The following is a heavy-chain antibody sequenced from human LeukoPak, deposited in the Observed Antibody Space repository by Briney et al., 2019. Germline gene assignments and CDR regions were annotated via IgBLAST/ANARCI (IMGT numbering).Heavy chain of an antibody. CDR1: GFTFDDYA. CDR3: AKDIYYGDSGGGAFDI. Sequence: PGRSLRLSCAASGFTFDDYAMHWVRQAPGKGLEWVSGISWNSGSIGYADSVKGRFTISRDNAKNSLYLQMNSLRAEDTALYYCAKDIYYGDSGGGAFDIWGQGTMVTVSS. D-gene: IGHD4-17*01. CDR2: ISWNSGSI. V-gene: IGHV3-9*01. J-gene: IGHJ3*02.